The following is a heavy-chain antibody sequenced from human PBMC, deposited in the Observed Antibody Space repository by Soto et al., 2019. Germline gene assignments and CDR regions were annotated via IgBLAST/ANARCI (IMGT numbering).Heavy chain of an antibody. V-gene: IGHV3-23*01. CDR3: AKDRPGSFGH. J-gene: IGHJ4*02. Sequence: EVQLLESGGGLVQPGGSLRLSCVVSGFTFNNYAMSWVRQAPGKGLEWVSQISGSGFDTFYVDSVKGRFTISRDNSKNTLYLQMNSPRAEDTAVYYCAKDRPGSFGHWGQGTRVTVSS. CDR2: ISGSGFDT. CDR1: GFTFNNYA. D-gene: IGHD6-6*01.